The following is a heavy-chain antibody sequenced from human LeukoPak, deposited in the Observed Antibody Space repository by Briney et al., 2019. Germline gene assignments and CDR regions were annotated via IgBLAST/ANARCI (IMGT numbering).Heavy chain of an antibody. D-gene: IGHD6-6*01. CDR1: VGSISSYY. J-gene: IGHJ4*02. Sequence: SESLCLTRAVSVGSISSYYWSWIRQPAGKGLGWIGRIYTSVSINYNTSLKSRVTMLVDTSKSQFSLKLSSVTAAVTAVYSCARTVSYSSSSEHYFDYWGQGTLVTVSS. V-gene: IGHV4-4*07. CDR2: IYTSVSI. CDR3: ARTVSYSSSSEHYFDY.